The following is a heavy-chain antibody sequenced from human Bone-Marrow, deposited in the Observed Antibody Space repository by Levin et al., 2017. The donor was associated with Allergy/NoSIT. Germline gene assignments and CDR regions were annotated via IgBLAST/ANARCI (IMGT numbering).Heavy chain of an antibody. J-gene: IGHJ4*02. Sequence: ESGPTLVKPTQTLTLTCTFSGFSLSTSGVGVGWIRQPPGKALEWLALIYWNDDKRYSPSLKSRLAITKDTSKNQVVLTMTNMDPVDTATYYCAHGIAAAGNYYFDYWGQGTLVTVSS. CDR1: GFSLSTSGVG. CDR3: AHGIAAAGNYYFDY. V-gene: IGHV2-5*01. D-gene: IGHD6-13*01. CDR2: IYWNDDK.